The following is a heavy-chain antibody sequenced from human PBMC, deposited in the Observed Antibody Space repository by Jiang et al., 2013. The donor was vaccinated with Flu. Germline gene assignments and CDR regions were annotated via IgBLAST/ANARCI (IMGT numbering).Heavy chain of an antibody. CDR3: AKVGTAFSGILYYFDY. J-gene: IGHJ4*02. Sequence: GAEVKKPGSSVKVSCKASGGTFSSYAISWVRQAPGQGLEWMGGIIPIFGTANYAQKFQGRVTITADKSTSTAYMELSSLRAEDTAVYYCAKVGTAFSGILYYFDYWGQGTLVTVSS. CDR1: GGTFSSYA. V-gene: IGHV1-69*06. CDR2: IIPIFGTA. D-gene: IGHD6-13*01.